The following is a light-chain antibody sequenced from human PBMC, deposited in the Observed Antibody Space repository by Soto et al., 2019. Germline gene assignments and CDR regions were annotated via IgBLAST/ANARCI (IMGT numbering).Light chain of an antibody. V-gene: IGLV1-47*02. CDR2: TNN. CDR3: ATWDGSLSGPV. Sequence: VLTQPPSASGTPGQRVTISCSGSSSDIGGNDVYWYQQLPGTAPSLLIYTNNQQPSGVPDRFSGSKSGTSAFLAISGLRSEDEADYYCATWDGSLSGPVFGGGTKLTVL. J-gene: IGLJ3*02. CDR1: SSDIGGND.